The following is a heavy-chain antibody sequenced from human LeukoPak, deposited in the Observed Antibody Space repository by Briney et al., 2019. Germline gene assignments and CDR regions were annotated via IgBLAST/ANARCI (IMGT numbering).Heavy chain of an antibody. Sequence: GASVKVSCKASGYTFTGYYMHWVRQAPGQGLEWMGWINPNSGGTNYAQKFQGRVTMTRDTSISTAYMELSRLRSDDTAVYYCASEYCSSTSCYATFVYWGQGTLVTVSS. CDR1: GYTFTGYY. CDR2: INPNSGGT. J-gene: IGHJ4*02. V-gene: IGHV1-2*02. CDR3: ASEYCSSTSCYATFVY. D-gene: IGHD2-2*01.